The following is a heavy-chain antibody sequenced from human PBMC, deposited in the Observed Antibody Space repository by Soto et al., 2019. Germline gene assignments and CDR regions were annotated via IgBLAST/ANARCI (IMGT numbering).Heavy chain of an antibody. CDR3: ARDSRDPFGAYNWFDP. J-gene: IGHJ5*02. V-gene: IGHV1-18*04. CDR1: GYTFTSFG. D-gene: IGHD3-16*01. Sequence: QVQLVQSGAEVKKPWASVKVSCKASGYTFTSFGISWVRQAPGQGLEWRGWISAYNGNTNYAQKLQGRVTMTTDTSTSTAYMELRSLRSDDTAVYYCARDSRDPFGAYNWFDPWGQGTLVTVSS. CDR2: ISAYNGNT.